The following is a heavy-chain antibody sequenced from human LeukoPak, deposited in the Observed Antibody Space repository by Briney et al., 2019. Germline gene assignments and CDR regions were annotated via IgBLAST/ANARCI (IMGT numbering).Heavy chain of an antibody. CDR1: GFTFSSYG. V-gene: IGHV3-30*18. CDR3: EKNRVGANYFDY. J-gene: IGHJ4*02. CDR2: ISYDGSNK. D-gene: IGHD1-26*01. Sequence: GGSLRLSCAASGFTFSSYGMHWVRQAPGKGLEWVAVISYDGSNKYYADSVKGRFTISSDNYKNTLYLQMNSMRAEDTAVYYCEKNRVGANYFDYWGQGTLVTVSS.